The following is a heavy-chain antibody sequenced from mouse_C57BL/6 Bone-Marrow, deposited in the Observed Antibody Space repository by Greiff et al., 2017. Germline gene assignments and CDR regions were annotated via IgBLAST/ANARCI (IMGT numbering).Heavy chain of an antibody. V-gene: IGHV5-6*01. CDR2: ISSGGSYT. CDR3: ARQGGYFDV. J-gene: IGHJ1*03. Sequence: EVQLVESGGDLVKPGGSLKLSCAASGFTFSSYGMSWVRQTPDKRLEWVATISSGGSYTYYPDSVKGRFTICRDNAKNTLYLQMSSLKSEDTAMYYCARQGGYFDVWGTGTTVTVSS. CDR1: GFTFSSYG.